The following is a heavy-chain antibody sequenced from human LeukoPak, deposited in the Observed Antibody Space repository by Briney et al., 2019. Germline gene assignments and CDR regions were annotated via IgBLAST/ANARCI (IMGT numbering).Heavy chain of an antibody. Sequence: SETLSLTCTVSGASISSNSFYWGWIRQPPGKGLEWIGTIYYNGDTFYNPSLKSRVTMSVDTSASQFSLKLSSVTAADIAVHYCAVLLYRHYHWFDSWGQGTLVSVSS. CDR2: IYYNGDT. CDR1: GASISSNSFY. CDR3: AVLLYRHYHWFDS. V-gene: IGHV4-39*01. D-gene: IGHD3-16*02. J-gene: IGHJ5*01.